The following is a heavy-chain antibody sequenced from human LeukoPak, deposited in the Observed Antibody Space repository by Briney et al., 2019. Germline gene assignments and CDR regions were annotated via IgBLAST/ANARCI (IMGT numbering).Heavy chain of an antibody. CDR2: INPNSGGT. CDR3: ARFQPYCSGGSSPPCVDY. V-gene: IGHV1-2*02. J-gene: IGHJ4*02. Sequence: GASVKVSCKASGYTFTGYYMHWVRQAPGQGLEWMGWINPNSGGTNYAQKFQGRVTMTRDTSISTAYMELSRLRSDDTAVYYCARFQPYCSGGSSPPCVDYWGQGTLVTVSS. D-gene: IGHD2-15*01. CDR1: GYTFTGYY.